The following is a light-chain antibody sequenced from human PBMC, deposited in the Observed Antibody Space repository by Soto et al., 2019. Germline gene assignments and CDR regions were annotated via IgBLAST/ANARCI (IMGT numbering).Light chain of an antibody. V-gene: IGKV1-9*01. CDR2: AAS. CDR3: QQLERYPST. Sequence: IQLTQSPSSLSASVGDRVTITCRASQGINSFLAWYQQKTGKAPKLLIYAASTLQSGVPSRFSCSGSGTEFTLTISSLQPEDFATYYCQQLERYPSTFGGGTKGEIK. J-gene: IGKJ4*01. CDR1: QGINSF.